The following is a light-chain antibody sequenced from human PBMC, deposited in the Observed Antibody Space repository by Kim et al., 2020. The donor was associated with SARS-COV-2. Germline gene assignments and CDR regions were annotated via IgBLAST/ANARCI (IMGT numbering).Light chain of an antibody. CDR3: LQDYNYPFT. V-gene: IGKV1-6*01. CDR2: AAS. CDR1: QGVGNE. J-gene: IGKJ3*01. Sequence: AIQMTQFPSSLSASVGDRVTITCRASQGVGNELGWYQHKPGKAPKLLIYAASTLQSGVPSRFSGSGSGTDFTLTISSLQPEDFATYYCLQDYNYPFTFGPGTKVDIK.